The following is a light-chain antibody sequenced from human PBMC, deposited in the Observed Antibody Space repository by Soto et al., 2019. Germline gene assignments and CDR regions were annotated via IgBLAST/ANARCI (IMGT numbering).Light chain of an antibody. Sequence: SSELTQPPSVSVAPGKTASITCGGNNIGSKSVHWYQQKPGQAPILVIDYNSDRPSGIPERFSGSNSGNTATLTITRVEAGDEADFYCQVWDGSSVIFGGGTKLTVL. J-gene: IGLJ2*01. V-gene: IGLV3-21*04. CDR2: YNS. CDR3: QVWDGSSVI. CDR1: NIGSKS.